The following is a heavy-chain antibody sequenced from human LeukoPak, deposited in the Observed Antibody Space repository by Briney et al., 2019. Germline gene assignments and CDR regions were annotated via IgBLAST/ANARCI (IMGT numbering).Heavy chain of an antibody. CDR1: GYTFPSYF. J-gene: IGHJ3*02. CDR2: INPTGGST. V-gene: IGHV1-46*01. D-gene: IGHD3-3*01. Sequence: ASVKVSCKASGYTFPSYFMHWVRQAPGQGLEWMGIINPTGGSTTYAQKFQGRVTMTRDTSTSTAYMELSSLRSEDTAVYYCASFWQDAFDIWGQGTMVTVSS. CDR3: ASFWQDAFDI.